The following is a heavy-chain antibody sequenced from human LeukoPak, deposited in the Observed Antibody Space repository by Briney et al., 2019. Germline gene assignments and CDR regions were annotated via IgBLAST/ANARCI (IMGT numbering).Heavy chain of an antibody. CDR1: GFTFSSYG. V-gene: IGHV3-30*02. J-gene: IGHJ4*02. Sequence: GSLRLSCAASGFTFSSYGMHWVRQAPGKGLEWVAVIWYDGSNKYYADSVKGRFTISRDNSKNTLYLQMNSLRAEDTAVYYCARIYSGSSDIDYWGQGTLVTVSS. CDR3: ARIYSGSSDIDY. CDR2: IWYDGSNK. D-gene: IGHD1-26*01.